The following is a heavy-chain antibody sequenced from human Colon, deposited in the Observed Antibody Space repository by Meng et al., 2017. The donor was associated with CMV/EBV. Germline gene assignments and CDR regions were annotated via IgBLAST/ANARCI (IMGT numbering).Heavy chain of an antibody. V-gene: IGHV4-34*01. D-gene: IGHD1-26*01. Sequence: PWDTGLFKPSESLALTFAGYGGYFSHSYWSWIRQSTGKGLEWIGENHQSGITNSNPSLKSRVIISIDTSNNQFSLKLTSVTVADTAVYYCAGGSSQAWELLHYWGQGSLVTVSS. CDR2: NHQSGIT. CDR3: AGGSSQAWELLHY. CDR1: GGYFSHSY. J-gene: IGHJ4*02.